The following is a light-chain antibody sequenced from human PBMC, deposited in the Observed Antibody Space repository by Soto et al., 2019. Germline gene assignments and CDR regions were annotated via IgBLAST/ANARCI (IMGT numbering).Light chain of an antibody. V-gene: IGLV2-18*02. CDR2: EVS. CDR1: SSDVGSYNR. Sequence: QSALTQPPSVSGSPGQSVTISCTGTSSDVGSYNRVSWYQQPPGTAPKLMIYEVSNRPSGVPDRFSGSKSGNTASLTISGLQAEDEADYYCSSYTSSSNLVFGGGTKLTVL. CDR3: SSYTSSSNLV. J-gene: IGLJ2*01.